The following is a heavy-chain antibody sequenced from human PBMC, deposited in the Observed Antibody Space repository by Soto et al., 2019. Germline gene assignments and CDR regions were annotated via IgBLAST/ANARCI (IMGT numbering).Heavy chain of an antibody. J-gene: IGHJ4*02. V-gene: IGHV4-61*01. CDR1: GASVSSGSNY. CDR2: IYYTGST. Sequence: QVQLQESGPGLVKPSETLSLTCTVSGASVSSGSNYWSWIRQPPGKGLEGIGYIYYTGSTNYNPSLKRRVTISADTAKNQFSLRLNSVTAADTAVYYCARDLSGSGFDYWGQGTLVTVSS. CDR3: ARDLSGSGFDY. D-gene: IGHD1-26*01.